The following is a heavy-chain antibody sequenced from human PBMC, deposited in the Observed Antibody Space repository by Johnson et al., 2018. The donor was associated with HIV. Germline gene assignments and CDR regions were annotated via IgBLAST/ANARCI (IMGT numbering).Heavy chain of an antibody. CDR2: IYSGGST. CDR1: GFTFSRYG. CDR3: ARGEYYYDSSGYSNTPDAFDI. D-gene: IGHD3-22*01. V-gene: IGHV3-66*01. J-gene: IGHJ3*02. Sequence: VQLVESGGGLVKPGGSLRLSCAASGFTFSRYGMHWVRQAPGKGLEWVSVIYSGGSTYYADSVKGRFTISRDNSKNTLYLQMNSLRAEDTAVYYCARGEYYYDSSGYSNTPDAFDIWGQGTMVTVSS.